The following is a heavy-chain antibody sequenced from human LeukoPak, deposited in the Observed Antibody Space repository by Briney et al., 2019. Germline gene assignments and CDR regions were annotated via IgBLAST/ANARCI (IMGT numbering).Heavy chain of an antibody. CDR2: IKSKTDGGTT. V-gene: IGHV3-15*01. CDR1: GFTFSNAW. J-gene: IGHJ4*02. CDR3: TTLPSSFPDY. D-gene: IGHD2-15*01. Sequence: GGPLRLSCAASGFTFSNAWMSGVRQPPGKGLEWVGRIKSKTDGGTTDYAAPVKGRFTISRDDSKNTLYLQMNSLKTEDTAVYYCTTLPSSFPDYWGQGTLVTVSS.